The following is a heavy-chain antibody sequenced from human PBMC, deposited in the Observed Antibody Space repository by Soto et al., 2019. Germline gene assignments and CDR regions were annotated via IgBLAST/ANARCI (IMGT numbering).Heavy chain of an antibody. J-gene: IGHJ6*02. D-gene: IGHD3-10*01. V-gene: IGHV3-48*02. CDR3: ARDTMVRGVITYYYYGMDV. CDR2: ISSSSSTI. CDR1: GFTFRSYS. Sequence: GGSLRLSCAASGFTFRSYSINWVRQAPGKGLEWVSYISSSSSTIYYADSVKGRFTISRDNAKNSLYLQTNSLRDEDTAVYYCARDTMVRGVITYYYYGMDVWGQGTTVTVSS.